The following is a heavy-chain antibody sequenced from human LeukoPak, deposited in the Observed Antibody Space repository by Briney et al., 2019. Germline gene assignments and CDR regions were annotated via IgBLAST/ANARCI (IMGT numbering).Heavy chain of an antibody. Sequence: SETLSLTCTVSGDSLSSSYWSWIRQPAGQRLEWIGHIHTSGSTHYNPSLKSRLTMSVDTSKNQFSLNLTSVTAADTAVYYCARDFWGSGQGGFDYWGQGTLVTVSS. V-gene: IGHV4-4*07. CDR1: GDSLSSSY. CDR3: ARDFWGSGQGGFDY. J-gene: IGHJ4*02. CDR2: IHTSGST. D-gene: IGHD3-10*01.